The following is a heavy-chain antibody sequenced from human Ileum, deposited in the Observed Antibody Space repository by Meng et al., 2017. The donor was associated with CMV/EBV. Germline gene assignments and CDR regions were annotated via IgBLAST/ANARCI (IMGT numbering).Heavy chain of an antibody. CDR3: ARGATTTLFHYYKEMDV. Sequence: ASVKVSCKASGYTLSVYYIHWVRQAPGQGLEWLGWINPNNGATAYAEKFQSRVTLTRDTSIDTAYMDLSRLTSDDTAVYYCARGATTTLFHYYKEMDVWGQGTTVTVSS. J-gene: IGHJ6*02. CDR2: INPNNGAT. CDR1: GYTLSVYY. D-gene: IGHD1-14*01. V-gene: IGHV1-2*02.